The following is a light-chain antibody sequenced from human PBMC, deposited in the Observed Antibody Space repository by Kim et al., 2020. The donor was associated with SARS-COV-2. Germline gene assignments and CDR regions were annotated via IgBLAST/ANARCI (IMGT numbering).Light chain of an antibody. J-gene: IGLJ3*02. V-gene: IGLV1-44*01. CDR1: SSNIGSNS. Sequence: QSVLTQPPSASGTPGQRVTISCSGSSSNIGSNSVYWYQQLPGTAPKLLMYSNNQRPSGVPDRFSGSKSGTSASLAISGLQSEDEADYYCAAWDDSLNGRVFGGGTKLTVL. CDR3: AAWDDSLNGRV. CDR2: SNN.